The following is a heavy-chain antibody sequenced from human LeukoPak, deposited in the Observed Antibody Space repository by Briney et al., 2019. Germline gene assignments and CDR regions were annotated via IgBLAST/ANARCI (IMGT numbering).Heavy chain of an antibody. J-gene: IGHJ4*02. CDR2: INPNSGDT. V-gene: IGHV1-2*02. D-gene: IGHD3-22*01. CDR3: ARGPPTIVVVITTGDFDS. Sequence: ASVTVSCKASGYTFTGYYIHWVRQAPGQGLEWMGWINPNSGDTNYAHKLQGRVTMTRDTSISTAYMELRRLRSDDRAVYYCARGPPTIVVVITTGDFDSWGQGTLVTVSS. CDR1: GYTFTGYY.